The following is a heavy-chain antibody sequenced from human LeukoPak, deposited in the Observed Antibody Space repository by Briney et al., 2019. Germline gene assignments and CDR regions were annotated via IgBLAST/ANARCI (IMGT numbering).Heavy chain of an antibody. V-gene: IGHV3-74*03. J-gene: IGHJ4*02. CDR1: GFAFSTYW. D-gene: IGHD2-2*01. CDR3: ARDKYYAREY. Sequence: PRGSLRLSCAASGFAFSTYWMHWVRQAPGKGLVWVSHINTDGSSTTYAGSVKGRFTISRNNAKNKLYLQMNNLRTEDPGVYYCARDKYYAREYWGQGTLVTVSS. CDR2: INTDGSST.